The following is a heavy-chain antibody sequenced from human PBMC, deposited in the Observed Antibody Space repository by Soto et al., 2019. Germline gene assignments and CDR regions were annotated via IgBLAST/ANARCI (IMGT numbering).Heavy chain of an antibody. CDR2: INYSGST. CDR1: GGSISNNNNY. CDR3: ARVPSGYDPNWFDP. D-gene: IGHD5-12*01. V-gene: IGHV4-39*02. Sequence: SETLSLTCTVAGGSISNNNNYWGWIRQPPGKGPEWVGNINYSGSTFYNPSLKSRVTISVDTSKNQFSLKLNSVTATDTAVYFCARVPSGYDPNWFDPWGQGTLVTVSS. J-gene: IGHJ5*02.